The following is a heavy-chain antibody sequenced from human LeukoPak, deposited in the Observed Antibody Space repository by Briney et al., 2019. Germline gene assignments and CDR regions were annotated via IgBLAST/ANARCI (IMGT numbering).Heavy chain of an antibody. J-gene: IGHJ5*02. CDR1: GGSISSGSYY. CDR2: IYYSGST. CDR3: ARDSGYDSSGNNWFDP. V-gene: IGHV4-39*02. Sequence: PSETLSLTCTVSGGSISSGSYYWGWIRQPPGKGLEWIGSIYYSGSTYYNPSLKSRVTISVDTSKNQFSLKLSSVTAADTAVYYCARDSGYDSSGNNWFDPWGQGTLVTVSS. D-gene: IGHD3-22*01.